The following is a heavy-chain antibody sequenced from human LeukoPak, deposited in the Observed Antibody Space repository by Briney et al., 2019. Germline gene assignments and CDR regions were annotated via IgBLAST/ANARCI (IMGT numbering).Heavy chain of an antibody. Sequence: GGSLRLSCAASGFTFSSYWMSWVRQAPGKGLEWVANIKQDGSEKYYVDSVKGRFTISRDNAKNSLYLQMNSLRAENTAVYYCARGIAAAGRNWFAPWGQGTLVTVPS. CDR2: IKQDGSEK. V-gene: IGHV3-7*03. CDR3: ARGIAAAGRNWFAP. J-gene: IGHJ5*02. D-gene: IGHD6-13*01. CDR1: GFTFSSYW.